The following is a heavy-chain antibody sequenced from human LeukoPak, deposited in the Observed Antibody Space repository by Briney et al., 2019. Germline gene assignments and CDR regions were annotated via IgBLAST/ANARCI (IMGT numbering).Heavy chain of an antibody. Sequence: GGSLRLSCAASGFSFSSYGMHWVRQAPGKGREWVAVIQNDASTRNYVDSVKGRFTISRDNSENTVFLQMDSLRVEDTAVYYCARELSQIVWGGLDYGGQGTLVSVSS. D-gene: IGHD2-21*01. J-gene: IGHJ4*02. CDR1: GFSFSSYG. CDR3: ARELSQIVWGGLDY. CDR2: IQNDASTR. V-gene: IGHV3-33*05.